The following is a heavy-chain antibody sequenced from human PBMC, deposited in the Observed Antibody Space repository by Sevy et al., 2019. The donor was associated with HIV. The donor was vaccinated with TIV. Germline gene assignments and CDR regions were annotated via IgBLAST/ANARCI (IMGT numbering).Heavy chain of an antibody. V-gene: IGHV3-49*03. Sequence: GGSLRLSCTVSGFTFADYAMSWFRQAPGKGLEWVASIRRNSYEAYGGTTEYAASVKGRFTISRDDSKSIAYLQMNSLKTEDTAVYYCTRAPATVVTPEHYFDYWGQGTLVTVSS. D-gene: IGHD4-17*01. CDR3: TRAPATVVTPEHYFDY. CDR2: IRRNSYEAYGGTT. J-gene: IGHJ4*02. CDR1: GFTFADYA.